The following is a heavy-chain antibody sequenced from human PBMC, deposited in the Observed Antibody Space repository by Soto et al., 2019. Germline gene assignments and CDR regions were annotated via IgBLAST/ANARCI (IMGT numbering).Heavy chain of an antibody. CDR3: ARLQYTVVTALDI. D-gene: IGHD2-15*01. Sequence: QVQLQESGPRLVKPSETLSLTCSVSGVSIGSPFWSWIGQAPGKGPELVGYIYHTVNTNYNPALKSPVTISMDTSETQLSLQLSSVTAADTAGYYCARLQYTVVTALDIWGQGTRVTVSS. CDR2: IYHTVNT. V-gene: IGHV4-59*11. J-gene: IGHJ3*02. CDR1: GVSIGSPF.